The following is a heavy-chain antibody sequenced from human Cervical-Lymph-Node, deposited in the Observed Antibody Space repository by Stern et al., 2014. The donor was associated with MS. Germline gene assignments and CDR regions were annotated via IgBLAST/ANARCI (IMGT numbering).Heavy chain of an antibody. CDR3: AKDLSSATRGNFDY. CDR2: ISWNSGSI. J-gene: IGHJ4*02. V-gene: IGHV3-9*01. Sequence: EVQLEESGGGLVQPGRSLRLSCAASGFTFDDYAMHWVRQAPGKGLEWVSGISWNSGSIGYADSVKGRFTISRDNAKNSLYLQMNSLRAEDTALYYCAKDLSSATRGNFDYWGQGTLVTVSS. CDR1: GFTFDDYA. D-gene: IGHD6-13*01.